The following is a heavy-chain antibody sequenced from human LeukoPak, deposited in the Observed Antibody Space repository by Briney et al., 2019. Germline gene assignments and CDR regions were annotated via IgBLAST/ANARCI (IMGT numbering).Heavy chain of an antibody. CDR1: GASISSSSYY. V-gene: IGHV4-39*07. J-gene: IGHJ4*02. CDR2: IYYSGST. CDR3: ARGGSSGWYSVFDY. D-gene: IGHD6-19*01. Sequence: SETLSLTCTVSGASISSSSYYWGWIRQPPGKGLEWIGSIYYSGSTCYNPSLKSRVTISVDTSKNQFSLKLSSVTAADTAVYYCARGGSSGWYSVFDYWGQGTLVTVSS.